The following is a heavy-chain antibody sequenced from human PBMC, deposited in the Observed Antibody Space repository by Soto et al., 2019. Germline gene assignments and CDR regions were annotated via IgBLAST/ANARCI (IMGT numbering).Heavy chain of an antibody. V-gene: IGHV1-69*13. D-gene: IGHD4-17*01. CDR2: IIPIFGTA. J-gene: IGHJ6*02. CDR3: ARGLLSYGDYVRPYYYYYGMDV. CDR1: GGTFSSYA. Sequence: ASVKVSCKASGGTFSSYAISWVRQAPGQGLEWMGGIIPIFGTANYAQKFQGRVTITADESTSTAYMELSSLRSEDTAVYYCARGLLSYGDYVRPYYYYYGMDVWGQGTTVTVSS.